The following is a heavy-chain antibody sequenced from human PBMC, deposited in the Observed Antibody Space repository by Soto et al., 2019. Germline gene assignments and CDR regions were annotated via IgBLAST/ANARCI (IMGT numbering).Heavy chain of an antibody. V-gene: IGHV1-69*01. CDR2: IIPIFETA. CDR3: AIGDRSSWIGNH. J-gene: IGHJ4*02. Sequence: QVHLVQSGAEVTKAGSSVKVSCKASGGTFSSHAFSWVRQAPGQGLEWVGGIIPIFETANYAQEFQGRVTMSADESTNTVLLELNNLRSDDTAIYFCAIGDRSSWIGNHWGPGTQVTVS. D-gene: IGHD6-6*01. CDR1: GGTFSSHA.